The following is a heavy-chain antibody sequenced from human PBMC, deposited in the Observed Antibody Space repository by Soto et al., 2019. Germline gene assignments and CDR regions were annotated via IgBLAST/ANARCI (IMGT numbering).Heavy chain of an antibody. CDR2: ISGSGGST. Sequence: GGSLRLSCAASGFTFSSYAMSWVRQAPGKGLEWVSAISGSGGSTYYADSVKGRFTISRDNSKNTLYLQMNSLRAEDAAVYYCAKTDRSSSPYHYYGMDVWGQGTMVTVSS. J-gene: IGHJ6*02. D-gene: IGHD6-6*01. V-gene: IGHV3-23*01. CDR1: GFTFSSYA. CDR3: AKTDRSSSPYHYYGMDV.